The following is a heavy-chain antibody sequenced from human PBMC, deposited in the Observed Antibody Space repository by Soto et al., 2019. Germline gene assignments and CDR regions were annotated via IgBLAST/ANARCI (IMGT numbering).Heavy chain of an antibody. CDR1: GFTFSSYG. V-gene: IGHV3-30*18. Sequence: GGSLRLSCAASGFTFSSYGMHWVRQAPGKGLEWVAVISYDGSNKYYADSVKGRFTISRDNSKNTLYLQMNSLRAEDTAVYYCAKDLRGYCSGGSCYLLDYWGQGTLVTVSS. J-gene: IGHJ4*02. CDR2: ISYDGSNK. D-gene: IGHD2-15*01. CDR3: AKDLRGYCSGGSCYLLDY.